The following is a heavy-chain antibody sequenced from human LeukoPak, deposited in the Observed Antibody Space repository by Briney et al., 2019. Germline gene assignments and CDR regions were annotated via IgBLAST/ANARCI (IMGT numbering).Heavy chain of an antibody. CDR3: ARAPGRYYRHLGDY. D-gene: IGHD1-14*01. J-gene: IGHJ4*02. Sequence: KPSETLSLTCAVYGGSFSGYYWSWIRQPPGKGLEWIGEINHSGSTNYNPSLKSRVTISVDTSKNQFSLKLSSVTAADTAVYYCARAPGRYYRHLGDYWGQGTLVTVSS. CDR1: GGSFSGYY. CDR2: INHSGST. V-gene: IGHV4-34*01.